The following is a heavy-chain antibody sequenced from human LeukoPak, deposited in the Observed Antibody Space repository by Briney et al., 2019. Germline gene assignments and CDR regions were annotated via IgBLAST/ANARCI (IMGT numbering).Heavy chain of an antibody. V-gene: IGHV4-34*01. Sequence: SETLSLTCAVYGGSFSGYYWSWIRQPPGKGLEWIGEINHSGSTNYNPSLKSRVTISVDTSKNQFSLKLSSVAAADTAVYYCARGRQDVDIVATITKDYYYYYGMDVWGQGTTVTVSS. CDR3: ARGRQDVDIVATITKDYYYYYGMDV. CDR1: GGSFSGYY. CDR2: INHSGST. D-gene: IGHD5-12*01. J-gene: IGHJ6*02.